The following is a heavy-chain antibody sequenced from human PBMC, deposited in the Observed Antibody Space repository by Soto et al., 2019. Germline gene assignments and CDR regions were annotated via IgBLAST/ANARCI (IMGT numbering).Heavy chain of an antibody. V-gene: IGHV3-21*01. CDR1: GFTFSSYS. CDR2: ISSSSSYI. J-gene: IGHJ4*02. D-gene: IGHD3-10*01. CDR3: AKNLWFGEEPLPFDY. Sequence: GGSLRLSCAASGFTFSSYSMNWVRQAPGKGLEWVSSISSSSSYIYYADSVKGRFTISRDNAKNSLYLQMNSLRAEDTAVYYCAKNLWFGEEPLPFDYWGQGTLVTVSS.